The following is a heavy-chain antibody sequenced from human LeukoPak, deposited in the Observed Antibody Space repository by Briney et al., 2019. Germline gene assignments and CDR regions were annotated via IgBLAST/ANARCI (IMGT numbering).Heavy chain of an antibody. CDR3: SRHRAIAGPFDH. CDR2: ISYSGLT. J-gene: IGHJ4*02. D-gene: IGHD6-19*01. Sequence: SETLSLTCTVSGGSISGYYCSWIRQPPGGGLEWIGQISYSGLTKYNPALKSRVPISVDTPKNQISVNLNSVTAADTALYYCSRHRAIAGPFDHWGQGTQVTVSS. V-gene: IGHV4-59*08. CDR1: GGSISGYY.